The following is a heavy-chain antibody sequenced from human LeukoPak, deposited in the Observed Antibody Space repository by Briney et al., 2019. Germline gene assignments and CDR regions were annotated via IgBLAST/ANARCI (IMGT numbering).Heavy chain of an antibody. Sequence: GASMKVSCKASGYTFTSYGVSWVRQAPGQGLEWMGWISAYNGNTNYAQKFQGRATMTTDTSTSTAYMELRSLRSDDTAVYYCARAGTTTVTTRYFQHWGQGTLVTVSS. CDR2: ISAYNGNT. CDR3: ARAGTTTVTTRYFQH. J-gene: IGHJ1*01. V-gene: IGHV1-18*01. D-gene: IGHD4-17*01. CDR1: GYTFTSYG.